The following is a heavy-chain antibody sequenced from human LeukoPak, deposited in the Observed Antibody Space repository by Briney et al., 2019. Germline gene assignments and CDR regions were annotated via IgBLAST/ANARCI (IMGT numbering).Heavy chain of an antibody. V-gene: IGHV4-39*07. J-gene: IGHJ1*01. D-gene: IGHD3-22*01. Sequence: PSETLSLTCTVSGGSISSSSYYWGWIRQPPGKGLERIGSIYYSGSTYYNPSLKSRVTISVDTSKNQFSLKLSSVTAADTAVYYCARDTLEYYYDSSGYLEYFQHWGQGTLVTVSS. CDR2: IYYSGST. CDR3: ARDTLEYYYDSSGYLEYFQH. CDR1: GGSISSSSYY.